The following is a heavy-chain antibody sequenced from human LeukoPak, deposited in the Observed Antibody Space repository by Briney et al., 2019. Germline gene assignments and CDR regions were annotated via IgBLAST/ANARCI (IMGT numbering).Heavy chain of an antibody. CDR3: ASLTQRLDY. Sequence: PGGSLRLPCAASGFTFSSYGMHWVRQAPGKGLEWVAVIWYDGSNKYYADSVKGRFTISRDNSKNTLYLQMNSLRAEDTAVYYCASLTQRLDYWGQGTLVTVSS. V-gene: IGHV3-33*01. CDR2: IWYDGSNK. J-gene: IGHJ4*02. CDR1: GFTFSSYG.